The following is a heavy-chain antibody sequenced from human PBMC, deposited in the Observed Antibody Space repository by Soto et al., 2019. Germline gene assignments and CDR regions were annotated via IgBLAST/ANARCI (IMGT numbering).Heavy chain of an antibody. CDR3: ARARDYRGYSDLLYCYYGMDV. CDR1: GFTFSSYS. Sequence: GGSLRLSCAASGFTFSSYSMNWVRQAPGKGLEWVSSIGSSSSYIYYADSVKGRFTISRDNAKNSLYLQMNSLRAEDTAVYYCARARDYRGYSDLLYCYYGMDVWGQGTTVTVSS. D-gene: IGHD4-17*01. CDR2: IGSSSSYI. J-gene: IGHJ6*02. V-gene: IGHV3-21*01.